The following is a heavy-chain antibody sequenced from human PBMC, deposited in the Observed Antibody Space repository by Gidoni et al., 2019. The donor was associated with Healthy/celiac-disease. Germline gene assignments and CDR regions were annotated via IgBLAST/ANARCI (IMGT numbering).Heavy chain of an antibody. CDR2: ISGSGGST. D-gene: IGHD2-2*02. V-gene: IGHV3-23*01. CDR1: GFPFSSYA. CDR3: AKGGRCSSTSCYTNWFDP. J-gene: IGHJ5*02. Sequence: EVQLLESGGGLVQPGGSLRLSCAASGFPFSSYAMSWVRQAPGKGLEWVSAISGSGGSTYYADSVKGRFTISRDNSKNTLYLQMNSLRAEDTAVYYCAKGGRCSSTSCYTNWFDPWGQGTLVTVSS.